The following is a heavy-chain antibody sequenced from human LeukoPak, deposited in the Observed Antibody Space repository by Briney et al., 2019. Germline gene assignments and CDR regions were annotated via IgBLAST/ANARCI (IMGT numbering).Heavy chain of an antibody. CDR3: ARSIAARRNRFDP. Sequence: SETLSLTCAVYGGSFSGYNWSWIRQPPWKGLEWIGEINHSGSTNYNPSLKSRVTISVDTSKNQFSLKLSSVTAADTAVYYCARSIAARRNRFDPWGQGTLFTVSS. D-gene: IGHD6-6*01. J-gene: IGHJ5*02. CDR2: INHSGST. CDR1: GGSFSGYN. V-gene: IGHV4-34*01.